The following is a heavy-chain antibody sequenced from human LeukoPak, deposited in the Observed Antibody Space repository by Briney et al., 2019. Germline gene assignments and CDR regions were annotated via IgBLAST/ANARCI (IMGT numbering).Heavy chain of an antibody. D-gene: IGHD5-18*01. CDR1: GGSFSGYY. J-gene: IGHJ4*02. V-gene: IGHV4-34*01. CDR2: INHSGST. CDR3: ASLSRRYSYGAYYFDY. Sequence: SETLSLTCAVYGGSFSGYYWSWIRQPPGKGLEWIGEINHSGSTNYNPSLKSRVTISLDTSKNQFSLKLSSVTAADTAVYYCASLSRRYSYGAYYFDYWGQGTLVTVSS.